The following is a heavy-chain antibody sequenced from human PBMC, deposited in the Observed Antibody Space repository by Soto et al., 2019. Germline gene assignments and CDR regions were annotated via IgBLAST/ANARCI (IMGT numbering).Heavy chain of an antibody. V-gene: IGHV3-66*01. CDR2: IYSGGRT. Sequence: EVQLVESGGGLVQPGGSLRLSCAASGVTVSNNYMSWVRQAPGKGLEWVSVIYSGGRTYYVDSVKGRFIISRDSSKNTLYLQMNSLRAEDTAVYYCARDTYDDYRGQGTLVTVSS. D-gene: IGHD3-3*01. J-gene: IGHJ4*02. CDR1: GVTVSNNY. CDR3: ARDTYDDY.